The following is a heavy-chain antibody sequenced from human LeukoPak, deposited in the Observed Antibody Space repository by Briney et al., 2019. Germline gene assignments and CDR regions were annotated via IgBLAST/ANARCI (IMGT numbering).Heavy chain of an antibody. J-gene: IGHJ4*02. CDR2: ISVGGAKT. CDR1: GFTFTNYA. V-gene: IGHV3-23*01. D-gene: IGHD2-15*01. Sequence: PGGSLRLSCAASGFTFTNYAMTWVRQATGKGLEWVSAISVGGAKTHYADSVRGRFTISRDDSKKTLYLQMSSLRAEDTAVCYCAKDWSAAHWGQGTLVTVSS. CDR3: AKDWSAAH.